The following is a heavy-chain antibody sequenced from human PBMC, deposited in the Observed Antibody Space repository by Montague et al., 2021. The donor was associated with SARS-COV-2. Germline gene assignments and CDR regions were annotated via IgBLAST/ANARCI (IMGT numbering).Heavy chain of an antibody. V-gene: IGHV4-39*02. D-gene: IGHD3-10*01. J-gene: IGHJ4*02. CDR2: IYYSGTT. CDR1: SGSIISSGYY. CDR3: ARGMIPGVTTPFDY. Sequence: SETLSLTCSVSSGSIISSGYYWGWIRQPPGKELEWIGNIYYSGTTYYNPSLQSRVTISVYTSQIYLSLRLGSVTAADAAVYFCARGMIPGVTTPFDYWGQGSQVTVSS.